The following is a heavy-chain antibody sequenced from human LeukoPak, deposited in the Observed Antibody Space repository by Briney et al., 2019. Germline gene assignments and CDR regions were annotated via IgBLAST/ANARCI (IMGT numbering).Heavy chain of an antibody. J-gene: IGHJ4*02. D-gene: IGHD2-21*01. CDR1: GFIFSSDS. Sequence: GGSLRLSCATSGFIFSSDSVFWVRQAPGKGLEWVAVISYDGSNKYYADSVKGRFTISRDNSKNTLYLQMNSLRAEDTAVYYCASFRIPQDYWGQGTLVTVSS. V-gene: IGHV3-30*03. CDR2: ISYDGSNK. CDR3: ASFRIPQDY.